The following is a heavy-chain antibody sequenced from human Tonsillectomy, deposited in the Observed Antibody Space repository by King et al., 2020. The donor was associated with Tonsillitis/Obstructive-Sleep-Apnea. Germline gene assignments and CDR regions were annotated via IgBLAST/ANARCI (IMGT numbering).Heavy chain of an antibody. V-gene: IGHV3-33*01. Sequence: VQLVESGGGVVQPGRSLRLSCAASGFTFSSYGMHWVRQAPGKGLEWVAVIWYDGSNKYYADSVKGRFTISRDNSKNTLYLQMNSLRAEDTAVYYCASDEGMTPWDIWGQGTMVTVSS. CDR1: GFTFSSYG. CDR2: IWYDGSNK. CDR3: ASDEGMTPWDI. J-gene: IGHJ3*02.